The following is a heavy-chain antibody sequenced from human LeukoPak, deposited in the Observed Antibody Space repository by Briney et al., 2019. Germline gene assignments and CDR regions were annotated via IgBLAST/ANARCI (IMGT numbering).Heavy chain of an antibody. J-gene: IGHJ4*02. D-gene: IGHD3-10*01. CDR2: ISYDGSNK. CDR1: GFTFSSYA. Sequence: GGSLRLSYAASGFTFSSYAMHWVRQAPGKGLEWVAVISYDGSNKYYADSVKGRFTISRDNSKNTLYLQMNSLRAEDTAVYYCARVKSRFGELWRAFDYWGQGTLVTVSS. CDR3: ARVKSRFGELWRAFDY. V-gene: IGHV3-30-3*01.